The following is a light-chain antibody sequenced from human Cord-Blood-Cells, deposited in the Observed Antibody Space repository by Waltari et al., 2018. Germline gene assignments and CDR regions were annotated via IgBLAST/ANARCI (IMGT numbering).Light chain of an antibody. CDR2: KDS. CDR3: QSADSSGTWV. V-gene: IGLV3-25*03. J-gene: IGLJ3*02. Sequence: SYELTQPPSVSVSPGQTARITCSGDALPKQYAYWYQQKPGQAPVLVIYKDSERPSGIPERFSGSSSGTTVTLNISGVQAEDEADYYCQSADSSGTWVFGGGTKLTVL. CDR1: ALPKQY.